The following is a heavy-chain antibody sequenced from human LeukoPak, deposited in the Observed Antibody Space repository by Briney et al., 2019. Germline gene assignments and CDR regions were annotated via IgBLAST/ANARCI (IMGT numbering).Heavy chain of an antibody. D-gene: IGHD1-1*01. Sequence: GGSLRLSCAASGFTFSSYAMSWIRQAPAQRLDWVSAISGGGEDTYYPDSVKGRFTISRDNSKNTLYLQMGSLRAEDTAIYYCAKPRAMTTGVGRYFDLWGRGTLVTVPS. V-gene: IGHV3-23*01. CDR3: AKPRAMTTGVGRYFDL. CDR2: ISGGGEDT. CDR1: GFTFSSYA. J-gene: IGHJ2*01.